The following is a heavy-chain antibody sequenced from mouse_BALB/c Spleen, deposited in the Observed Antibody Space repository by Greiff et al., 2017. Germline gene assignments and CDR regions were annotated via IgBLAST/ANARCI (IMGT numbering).Heavy chain of an antibody. D-gene: IGHD2-12*01. CDR1: GYTFTSYW. CDR2: INPSTGYT. CDR3: ARGGRRDWYFDV. Sequence: QVQLKQSGAELAKPGASVKMSCKASGYTFTSYWMHWVKQRPGQGLEWIGYINPSTGYTEYNQKFKDKATLTADKSSSTAYMQLSSLTSEDSAVYYCARGGRRDWYFDVWGAGTTVTVSS. V-gene: IGHV1-7*01. J-gene: IGHJ1*01.